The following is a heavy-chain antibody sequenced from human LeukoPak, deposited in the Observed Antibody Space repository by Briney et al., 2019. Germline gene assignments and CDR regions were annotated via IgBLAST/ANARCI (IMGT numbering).Heavy chain of an antibody. CDR2: ISSSGSTI. CDR1: GFTFSDYY. V-gene: IGHV3-11*01. J-gene: IGHJ4*02. Sequence: GGSLRLSCAASGFTFSDYYMSWIRQAPGKGLEWVSYISSSGSTIYYADSVKGRFTISRDNAKNSLYLQMNSLRAEDTAVYYCARKAKEVGESFIFDYWGQGTLVTVSS. CDR3: ARKAKEVGESFIFDY. D-gene: IGHD3-10*01.